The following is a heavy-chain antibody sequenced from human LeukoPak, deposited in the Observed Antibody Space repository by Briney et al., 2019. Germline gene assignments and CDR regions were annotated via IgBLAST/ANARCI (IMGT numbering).Heavy chain of an antibody. D-gene: IGHD2-15*01. Sequence: SETLSLTCTVSGDSIRSFYWSWIRQPPGKGLEWIGHIYYSRSTNYNPSLKSRVTISVDMSKNQFSLKMTSVTAADTAVYYCARDPGGSADYWGQGTLVTVSS. V-gene: IGHV4-59*01. CDR2: IYYSRST. J-gene: IGHJ4*02. CDR3: ARDPGGSADY. CDR1: GDSIRSFY.